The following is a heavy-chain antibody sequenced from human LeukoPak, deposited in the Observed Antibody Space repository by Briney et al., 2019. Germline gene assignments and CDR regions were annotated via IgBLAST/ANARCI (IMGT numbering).Heavy chain of an antibody. CDR2: IKSNTDGGTT. J-gene: IGHJ4*02. V-gene: IGHV3-15*01. CDR1: GFTFSKAW. CDR3: TTGAWIQLWLADY. D-gene: IGHD5-18*01. Sequence: GGSLRLSCAASGFTFSKAWMTWVRQAPGKGLEWVGLIKSNTDGGTTDYAAPVKGRFTISRDDSKSTLYLQMNSLKAEDTAVYYCTTGAWIQLWLADYWGRGTLVTVSS.